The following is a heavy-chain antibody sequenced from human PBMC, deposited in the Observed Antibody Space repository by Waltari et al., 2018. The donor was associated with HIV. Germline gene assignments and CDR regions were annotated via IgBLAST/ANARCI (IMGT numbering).Heavy chain of an antibody. CDR1: GFTFSSYG. Sequence: QVQLVESGGGVVQPGRSLRLSCAASGFTFSSYGMHWVRQAPGKGLGVVAVISYDGSNKYYADSVKGRFTISRDNSKNTLYLQMNSLRAEDTAVYYCAKDRSVRFLEWLYAHWGQGTLVTVSS. V-gene: IGHV3-30*18. D-gene: IGHD3-3*01. CDR2: ISYDGSNK. CDR3: AKDRSVRFLEWLYAH. J-gene: IGHJ4*02.